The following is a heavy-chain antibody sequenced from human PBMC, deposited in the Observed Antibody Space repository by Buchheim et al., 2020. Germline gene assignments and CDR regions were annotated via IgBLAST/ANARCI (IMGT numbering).Heavy chain of an antibody. Sequence: QVQLQESGPGLVKPSETLSLTCTVSGGSISSYYWSWTRQPPGKGLEWIGYIYSIGSTNYNPSLKSRVPQQLDTSKNQFSLRLSSVTAADTAVYYCARGLAARPGWFDPWGQGTL. CDR2: IYSIGST. CDR3: ARGLAARPGWFDP. CDR1: GGSISSYY. D-gene: IGHD6-6*01. J-gene: IGHJ5*02. V-gene: IGHV4-59*01.